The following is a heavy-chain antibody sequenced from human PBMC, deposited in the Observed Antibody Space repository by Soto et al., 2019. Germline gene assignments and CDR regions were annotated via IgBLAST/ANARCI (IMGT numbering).Heavy chain of an antibody. J-gene: IGHJ6*02. CDR1: GFTFSSYE. CDR2: IGTSETIR. CDR3: ARETLTLFGGVRDNVYYGMDV. Sequence: EVQLGESGGGLVQPGGSLRLSCAASGFTFSSYEMNWVRQVPGKGLQWVSYIGTSETIRYYADSVKGRFTISRDNAKNSLYLQMNSLRAEDTAIYYCARETLTLFGGVRDNVYYGMDVWGPGTTVTVSS. D-gene: IGHD3-3*01. V-gene: IGHV3-48*03.